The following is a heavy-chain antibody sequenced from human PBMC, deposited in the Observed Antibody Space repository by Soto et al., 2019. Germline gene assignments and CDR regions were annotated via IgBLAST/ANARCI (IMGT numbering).Heavy chain of an antibody. CDR1: GGSISSTSYY. V-gene: IGHV4-39*01. Sequence: ASETLSLTCTVSGGSISSTSYYWGWIRQPPGKGLEWIGTIYYSGRTYYNPSLKSRVTISVDTSINQFSLKLSSVTAADTAVFYCARQGWSAGGGMDVWGQGTTVTVSS. CDR3: ARQGWSAGGGMDV. D-gene: IGHD3-3*01. J-gene: IGHJ6*02. CDR2: IYYSGRT.